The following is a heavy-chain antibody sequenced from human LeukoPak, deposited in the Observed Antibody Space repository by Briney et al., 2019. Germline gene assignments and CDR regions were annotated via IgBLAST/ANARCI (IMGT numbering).Heavy chain of an antibody. CDR3: ARGHANYDTLAGYSIYAMDV. J-gene: IGHJ6*02. Sequence: ASVKVSCKVSGYTFTDYDINWVRQATGQGPEWLGWMSPKSGNTGYAQKFQGRVTMTTDTSITTAYMELNSLGSEDTAVYYCARGHANYDTLAGYSIYAMDVWGQGTTVTVSS. CDR1: GYTFTDYD. CDR2: MSPKSGNT. V-gene: IGHV1-8*01. D-gene: IGHD3-9*01.